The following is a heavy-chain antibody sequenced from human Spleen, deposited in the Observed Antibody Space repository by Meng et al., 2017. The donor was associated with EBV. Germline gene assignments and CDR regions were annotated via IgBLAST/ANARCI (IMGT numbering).Heavy chain of an antibody. CDR3: ARHGSRVSDPVNY. D-gene: IGHD5/OR15-5a*01. CDR1: GASVSSGSYY. J-gene: IGHJ4*02. Sequence: QVQLQESGPGLVKPSETLSLTCPVSGASVSSGSYYWSWIRQPPGKGLEWIGSFYYGGVTYYNPSLKSRVTTSVDASKNQFSLKLTSVTAADTAVYFCARHGSRVSDPVNYWGQGTLFTVSS. CDR2: FYYGGVT. V-gene: IGHV4-39*01.